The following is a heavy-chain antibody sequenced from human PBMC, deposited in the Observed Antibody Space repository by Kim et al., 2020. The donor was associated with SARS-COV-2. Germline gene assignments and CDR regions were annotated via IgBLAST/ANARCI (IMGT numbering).Heavy chain of an antibody. D-gene: IGHD3-3*01. J-gene: IGHJ6*04. CDR2: INHSGGT. Sequence: SETLSLTCAVFGGSFSGYHWTWIRQSPGKGLEWIGEINHSGGTNCNPSLKSRVTISLDTSKNQFSLKLGSVSAADTAVDYCARGRAGVVPSPILGLGPYYAFYAMDVWGEGTTITVLS. CDR3: ARGRAGVVPSPILGLGPYYAFYAMDV. CDR1: GGSFSGYH. V-gene: IGHV4-34*01.